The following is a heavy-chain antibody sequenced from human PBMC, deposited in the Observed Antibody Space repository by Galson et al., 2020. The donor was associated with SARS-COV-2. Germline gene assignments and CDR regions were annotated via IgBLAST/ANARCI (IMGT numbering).Heavy chain of an antibody. CDR1: GFPFSSYA. D-gene: IGHD3-16*02. CDR3: ARDQGAYYDYVWGSDRWGSFDP. J-gene: IGHJ5*02. CDR2: ISYDGSNK. Sequence: GESLKISCAASGFPFSSYAMHWVRQAPGKGLEWVAVISYDGSNKYYADSVKGRFTISRDNSKNTLYLQMNSLRAEDTAVYYCARDQGAYYDYVWGSDRWGSFDPWGQGTLVTVSS. V-gene: IGHV3-30*04.